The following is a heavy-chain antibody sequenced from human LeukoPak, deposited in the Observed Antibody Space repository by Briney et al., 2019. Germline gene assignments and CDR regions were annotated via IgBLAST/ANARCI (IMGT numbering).Heavy chain of an antibody. CDR1: GGSISSYY. V-gene: IGHV4-59*01. CDR3: ARAGQQLVHPFDY. CDR2: IYYSGST. Sequence: PSETLSLTCTVSGGSISSYYWSWIRQPPGKGLEWVGYIYYSGSTNYNPSLKSRVTISVDTSKNQFSLKLSSVTAADTAVYYCARAGQQLVHPFDYWGQGTLVTVSS. J-gene: IGHJ4*02. D-gene: IGHD6-13*01.